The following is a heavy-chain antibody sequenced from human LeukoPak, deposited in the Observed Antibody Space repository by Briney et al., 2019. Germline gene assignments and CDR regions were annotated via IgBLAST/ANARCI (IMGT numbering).Heavy chain of an antibody. Sequence: GGSLRLSCAASGSTFSSYGMHWVRQAPGKGLEWVAVISYDGSNKYYADSVKGRFTISRDNSKNTLYLQMNSLRAEDTAVYYCAKDFLPYSSSWYSSAGYFQHWGQGTVVTVSS. D-gene: IGHD6-13*01. CDR1: GSTFSSYG. CDR3: AKDFLPYSSSWYSSAGYFQH. CDR2: ISYDGSNK. V-gene: IGHV3-30*18. J-gene: IGHJ1*01.